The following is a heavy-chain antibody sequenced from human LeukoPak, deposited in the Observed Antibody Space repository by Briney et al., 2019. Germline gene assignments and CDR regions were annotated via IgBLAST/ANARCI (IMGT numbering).Heavy chain of an antibody. D-gene: IGHD2-15*01. V-gene: IGHV1-69*13. CDR2: IIPIFGTA. J-gene: IGHJ6*04. Sequence: GASVKVSCKASGGTFSSYAISWVRQAPGQGLEWMGGIIPIFGTANYAQKFQGRVTITADESTSTAYMELSSLRSEDTAVYYCARGRYCSGGSCYSGADHYYYYGMDVWGKGTTVTVSS. CDR1: GGTFSSYA. CDR3: ARGRYCSGGSCYSGADHYYYYGMDV.